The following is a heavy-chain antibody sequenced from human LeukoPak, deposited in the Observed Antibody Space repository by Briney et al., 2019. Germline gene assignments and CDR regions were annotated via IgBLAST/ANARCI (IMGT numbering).Heavy chain of an antibody. J-gene: IGHJ5*02. CDR3: AREPVAAAVRGSWFDP. V-gene: IGHV1-2*02. CDR2: INPNSGGT. Sequence: ASVKVSCKASGYTFTGYYMHWVRQAPGQGLEWMGWINPNSGGTNYAQKFQGRATMPRDTSISTAYMELSRLGSDDTAVYYCAREPVAAAVRGSWFDPWGQGTLVTVSS. D-gene: IGHD6-13*01. CDR1: GYTFTGYY.